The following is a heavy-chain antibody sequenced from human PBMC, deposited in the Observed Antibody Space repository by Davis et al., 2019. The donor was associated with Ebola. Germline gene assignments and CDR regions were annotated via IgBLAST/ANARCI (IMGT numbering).Heavy chain of an antibody. CDR3: ARVKGRSSSTYYYYGMDV. CDR2: INHSEST. J-gene: IGHJ6*02. CDR1: GCSISSGGYY. V-gene: IGHV4-39*07. Sequence: MPGGSLRLSCTVSGCSISSGGYYWSWIRQPPGKGLEWIGEINHSESTNYNPSLKSRVTISVDTSKNQFSLKLSSVPAADTAVYYCARVKGRSSSTYYYYGMDVWGQGTTVTVSS. D-gene: IGHD6-6*01.